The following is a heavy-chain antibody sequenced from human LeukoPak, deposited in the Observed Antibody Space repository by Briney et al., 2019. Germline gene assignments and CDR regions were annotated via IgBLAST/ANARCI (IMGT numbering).Heavy chain of an antibody. V-gene: IGHV3-7*03. J-gene: IGHJ3*02. CDR1: GFTFSNYW. CDR2: IKTDGSEK. D-gene: IGHD1-1*01. CDR3: AKSLFTSATGTGRAFHI. Sequence: GGSLRLSCEGSGFTFSNYWMGWVRQAPGKGLQWVANIKTDGSEKYYVDSVKGRFTISRDNSKNTLYLQMTGLRAGDTAEYYCAKSLFTSATGTGRAFHIWGQGTMVTVSS.